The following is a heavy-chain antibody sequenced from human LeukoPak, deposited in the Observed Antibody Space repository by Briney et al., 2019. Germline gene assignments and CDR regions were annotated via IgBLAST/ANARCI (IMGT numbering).Heavy chain of an antibody. CDR1: GGSFSGYY. J-gene: IGHJ4*02. D-gene: IGHD3-22*01. Sequence: SETLSLTCAVYGGSFSGYYWSWIRQPPGKGLEWIGEINHSGSTNYNPSLKSRVTISVDTSKNQFSLKLSSVTAADTAVYYCASSYDSSGYPLGYWGQGTLVTVPS. V-gene: IGHV4-34*01. CDR2: INHSGST. CDR3: ASSYDSSGYPLGY.